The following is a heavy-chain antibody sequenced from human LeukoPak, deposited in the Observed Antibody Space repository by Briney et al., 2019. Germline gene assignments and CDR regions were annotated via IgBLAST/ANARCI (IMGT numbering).Heavy chain of an antibody. CDR2: INPNSGGT. V-gene: IGHV1-2*02. J-gene: IGHJ3*02. CDR1: GYTFIGYY. CDR3: AGDYYDSSGFGAFDI. Sequence: ASVKVSCKASGYTFIGYYIHWVRQAPGQGLEWMGWINPNSGGTNYAQKFQGRVTMTRDTSISTAYMELSRLRSDDTAVYYCAGDYYDSSGFGAFDIWGQGTMVTVSS. D-gene: IGHD3-22*01.